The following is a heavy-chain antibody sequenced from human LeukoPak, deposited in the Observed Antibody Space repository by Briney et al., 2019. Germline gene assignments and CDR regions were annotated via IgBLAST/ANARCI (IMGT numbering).Heavy chain of an antibody. D-gene: IGHD6-13*01. CDR1: GGSFSGYY. Sequence: SETLSLTCAVYGGSFSGYYWSWIRQPPGKGLEWIGEINHSGSTNYNPSLKSRVTISVDTSKNQFSLKLSSVTAEDTAVYYCARGPGSSSWYGGPYYYYGMDVWGQGTTVTVSS. CDR3: ARGPGSSSWYGGPYYYYGMDV. CDR2: INHSGST. J-gene: IGHJ6*02. V-gene: IGHV4-34*01.